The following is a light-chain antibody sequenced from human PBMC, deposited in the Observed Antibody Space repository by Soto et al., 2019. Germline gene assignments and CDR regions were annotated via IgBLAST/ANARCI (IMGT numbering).Light chain of an antibody. CDR2: DAS. CDR1: QNVDNW. J-gene: IGKJ1*01. V-gene: IGKV1-5*01. Sequence: DIQMTQSPSTLSASVGDRVTITCRASQNVDNWGAWYQQKPGKAPKFLIYDASNLESGVPTRFSGRGSGTEFTLTISSLQPDDFATYYCQRYNSNSRTFGQGTRV. CDR3: QRYNSNSRT.